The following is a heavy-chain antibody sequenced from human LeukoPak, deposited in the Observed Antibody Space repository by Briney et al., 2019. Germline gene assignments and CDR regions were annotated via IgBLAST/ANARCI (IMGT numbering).Heavy chain of an antibody. CDR3: AGGPSGSYGQTLY. V-gene: IGHV4-59*01. Sequence: SETLSLTCTVSGGSISSYYWSWIRQPPGKGLEWIGYIYYNGNTNYNPSLRSRVTISADTSKNQFSLKLSSVTAADTAVYYCAGGPSGSYGQTLYWGQGTLVTVSS. J-gene: IGHJ4*02. CDR1: GGSISSYY. D-gene: IGHD1-26*01. CDR2: IYYNGNT.